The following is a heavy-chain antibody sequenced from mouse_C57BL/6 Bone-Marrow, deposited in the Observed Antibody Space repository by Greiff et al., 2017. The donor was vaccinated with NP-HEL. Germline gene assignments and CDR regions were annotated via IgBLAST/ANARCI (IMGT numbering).Heavy chain of an antibody. CDR2: FDPNSGGT. Sequence: QVQLQQPGAELVKPGASVKLSCKASGYTFTSYWLHWLKQRPGRRLEWIGRFDPNSGGTKYNEKFKSKATLTVDKPSSTAYMQLSSLTSEDSAVYYCAITFHVWGTGTTVTVSS. CDR3: AITFHV. V-gene: IGHV1-72*01. CDR1: GYTFTSYW. D-gene: IGHD1-1*01. J-gene: IGHJ1*03.